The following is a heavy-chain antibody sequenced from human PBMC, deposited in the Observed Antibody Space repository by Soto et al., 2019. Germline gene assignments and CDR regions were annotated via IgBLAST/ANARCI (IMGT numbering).Heavy chain of an antibody. J-gene: IGHJ4*02. CDR2: ISYDGSNK. CDR3: ARVGEKAVGGNLSGYLDY. Sequence: GGSLRLSCAASGFTFSSYPMHWVHQAPGKGLEWVAVISYDGSNKYYADSVRGRFTISRDNSKNTLYVQMNSLRADDTAVYYCARVGEKAVGGNLSGYLDYWGQGTLVTVSS. D-gene: IGHD6-19*01. V-gene: IGHV3-30-3*01. CDR1: GFTFSSYP.